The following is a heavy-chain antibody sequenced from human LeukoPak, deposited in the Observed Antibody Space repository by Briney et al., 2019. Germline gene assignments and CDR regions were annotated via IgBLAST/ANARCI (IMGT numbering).Heavy chain of an antibody. CDR1: GGSISSSSYY. CDR2: IYYSGST. J-gene: IGHJ4*02. CDR3: AREEGIAAAGTGY. V-gene: IGHV4-39*02. Sequence: PSETLSLTCTVSGGSISSSSYYWGWIRQPPGKGLEWIGSIYYSGSTYYNPSLKSRVTISVDTSKNQFSLKLSSVTAADTALYYCAREEGIAAAGTGYWGQGTLVTVSS. D-gene: IGHD6-13*01.